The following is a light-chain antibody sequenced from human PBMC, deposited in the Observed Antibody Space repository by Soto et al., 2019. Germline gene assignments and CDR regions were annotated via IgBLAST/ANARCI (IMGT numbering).Light chain of an antibody. CDR2: DAS. CDR3: HQSYSSLHP. Sequence: QMTQSPSPLSASVGDRVTITCRARQSISRWLAWYQQIPRKAPKLLIYDASTLESGVPSRFSGSGSGTEFTRTISSLQPDDVAAYCSHQSYSSLHPFCQGTQVEVK. CDR1: QSISRW. V-gene: IGKV1-5*01. J-gene: IGKJ1*01.